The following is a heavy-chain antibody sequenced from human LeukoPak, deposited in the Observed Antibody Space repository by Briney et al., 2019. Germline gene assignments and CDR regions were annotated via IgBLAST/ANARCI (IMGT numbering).Heavy chain of an antibody. CDR1: GFTFSSYA. V-gene: IGHV3-30-3*01. D-gene: IGHD3-9*01. CDR2: ISYDGSNK. CDR3: ARDQYYDILTGYYFDY. J-gene: IGHJ4*02. Sequence: PGGSLRLSCAASGFTFSSYAMHWVRQAPGKGLEWVAVISYDGSNKYYADSVKGRFTISRDNSKNTLYLQMNSLRAEDTAVYYCARDQYYDILTGYYFDYWGQGTLVTVSS.